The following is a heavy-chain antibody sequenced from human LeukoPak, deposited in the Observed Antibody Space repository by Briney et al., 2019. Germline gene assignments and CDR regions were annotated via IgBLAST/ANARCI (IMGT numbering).Heavy chain of an antibody. Sequence: SETLSLTCAVYGGSFSGYYWSWIRQPPGKGLEWIGEINHSGSINYNSSLKSRVTISVDTSKNQFSLKLSSVTAADTAVYYCARLAMVRGVIRGYYYYYYMDVWGKGTTVTISS. CDR1: GGSFSGYY. CDR2: INHSGSI. J-gene: IGHJ6*03. CDR3: ARLAMVRGVIRGYYYYYYMDV. D-gene: IGHD3-10*01. V-gene: IGHV4-34*01.